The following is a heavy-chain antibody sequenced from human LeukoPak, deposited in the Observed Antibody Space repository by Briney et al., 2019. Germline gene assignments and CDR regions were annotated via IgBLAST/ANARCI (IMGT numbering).Heavy chain of an antibody. CDR3: ARGSAGLKDY. CDR2: IRAYNGNT. Sequence: ASVPGSCQASGYTFTGYYMHWVRQAPGHGLEWMGWIRAYNGNTNYAQKLQGRVTMTTDTSTSTAYMELRSLRSDDTAVYYCARGSAGLKDYWGQGTLVTVSS. V-gene: IGHV1-18*04. D-gene: IGHD6-13*01. J-gene: IGHJ4*02. CDR1: GYTFTGYY.